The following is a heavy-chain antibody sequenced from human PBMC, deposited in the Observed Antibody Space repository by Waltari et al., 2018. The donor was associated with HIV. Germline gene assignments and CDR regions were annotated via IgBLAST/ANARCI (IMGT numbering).Heavy chain of an antibody. CDR1: GFTLDDYA. D-gene: IGHD3-10*01. CDR2: ISWNSGSI. V-gene: IGHV3-9*01. CDR3: AKGTAEYYGSGRLGV. J-gene: IGHJ6*02. Sequence: EVQLVESGGGLVQPGRSLRLSCAASGFTLDDYAMHWVRQAPGKGLEWVSGISWNSGSIGYADSVKGRFTISRDNAKNSLYLQMNSLRAEDTALYYCAKGTAEYYGSGRLGVWGQGTTVTVSS.